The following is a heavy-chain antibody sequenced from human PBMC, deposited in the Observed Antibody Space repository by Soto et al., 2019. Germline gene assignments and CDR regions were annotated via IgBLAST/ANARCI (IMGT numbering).Heavy chain of an antibody. Sequence: GGSLRLSCAASGFTFSSYGMHWVRQAPGKGLEWVSSIDTGTTFMFYADSVTGRFTISRDNSKKSVYLQMNSLRAEDTAVYYCARATESFSWNDGLMDVWGQGTTVTVSS. D-gene: IGHD1-1*01. CDR3: ARATESFSWNDGLMDV. CDR2: IDTGTTFM. CDR1: GFTFSSYG. J-gene: IGHJ6*02. V-gene: IGHV3-21*01.